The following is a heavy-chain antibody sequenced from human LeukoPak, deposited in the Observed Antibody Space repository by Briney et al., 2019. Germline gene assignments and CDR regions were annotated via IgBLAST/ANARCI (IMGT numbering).Heavy chain of an antibody. CDR1: GFTFSSHG. V-gene: IGHV3-23*01. D-gene: IGHD2-2*01. Sequence: GGSLRLSCAASGFTFSSHGMNWVRQAPGKGLEWVSGISPSGGITYYTDSVKGRFTISRDNSKNTLYLQMNSLRAEDTAVYYCAKSNYRSTSAFDYWGQGTLVTVSS. CDR2: ISPSGGIT. CDR3: AKSNYRSTSAFDY. J-gene: IGHJ4*02.